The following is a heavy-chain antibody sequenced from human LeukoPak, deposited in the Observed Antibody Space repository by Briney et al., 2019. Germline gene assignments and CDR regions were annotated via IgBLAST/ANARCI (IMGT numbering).Heavy chain of an antibody. Sequence: GGSLSLSRAVSGFIFSNYGMHWGRQSPGKGVEWVALVSYDGSNKYYAGSVKGRFTIYRDNSKNTLYLQRNSLRAEDTAVYYCANLEGVNGGGFDIWGQGTMVTVSS. D-gene: IGHD4-23*01. J-gene: IGHJ3*02. CDR1: GFIFSNYG. CDR3: ANLEGVNGGGFDI. CDR2: VSYDGSNK. V-gene: IGHV3-30*18.